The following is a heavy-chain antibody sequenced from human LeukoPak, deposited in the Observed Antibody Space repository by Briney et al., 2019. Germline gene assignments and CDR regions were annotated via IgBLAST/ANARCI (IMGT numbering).Heavy chain of an antibody. CDR2: ISYDGSNK. CDR1: GFTFSSYA. D-gene: IGHD2-15*01. Sequence: GGSLRLTCAASGFTFSSYAMHWVRQAPGKGLEWVAVISYDGSNKYYADSVKGRFTISRDNAKNSLYLQMNNLRVEDTAVYYCARDGDTSGLDYWGQGTLVTVSS. CDR3: ARDGDTSGLDY. V-gene: IGHV3-30*04. J-gene: IGHJ4*02.